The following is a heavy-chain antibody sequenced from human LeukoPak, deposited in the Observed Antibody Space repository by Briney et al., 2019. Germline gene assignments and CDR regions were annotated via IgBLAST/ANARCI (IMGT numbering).Heavy chain of an antibody. CDR1: GFTFSSYA. CDR3: AKGSCTGGVCYGSEAFDI. V-gene: IGHV3-23*01. J-gene: IGHJ3*02. Sequence: GGSLRLSCAASGFTFSSYAMSWVRQAPGKGLEWVSAISGSGGSTYYADSVKGRFTISRDNSKNTLYLQMSSLRAEDTAVYYCAKGSCTGGVCYGSEAFDIWGQGTMVTVSS. D-gene: IGHD2-8*02. CDR2: ISGSGGST.